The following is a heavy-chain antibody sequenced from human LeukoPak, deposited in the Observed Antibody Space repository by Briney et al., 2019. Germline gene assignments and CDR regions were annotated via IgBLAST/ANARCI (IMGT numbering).Heavy chain of an antibody. V-gene: IGHV3-11*06. J-gene: IGHJ3*01. CDR1: GFPFSDYY. CDR2: ISGNGEYT. Sequence: GRSLRLSCAASGFPFSDYYMSWIRQAPGKGLEWVSYISGNGEYTKYADSVKGRFTIYRDNAKSSLYLQMDSLRAEDTGAYYCARDGYSSGWYFWGQGTMVTVSS. D-gene: IGHD6-19*01. CDR3: ARDGYSSGWYF.